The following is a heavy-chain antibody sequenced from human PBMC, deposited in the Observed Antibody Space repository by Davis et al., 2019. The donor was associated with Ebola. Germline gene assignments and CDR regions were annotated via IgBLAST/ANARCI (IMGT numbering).Heavy chain of an antibody. CDR1: GYSFNSYW. J-gene: IGHJ6*02. D-gene: IGHD3-3*01. CDR2: IYPGDSDT. CDR3: ARQGDEGIFGVVTAPYYYYYGMDV. Sequence: GESLKISCKGSGYSFNSYWIGWVRQMPGKDLEWMGIIYPGDSDTRYSPSSQGHVTISADKSISTAYLQWSSLKASDTAMYYCARQGDEGIFGVVTAPYYYYYGMDVWGQGTTVTVSS. V-gene: IGHV5-51*01.